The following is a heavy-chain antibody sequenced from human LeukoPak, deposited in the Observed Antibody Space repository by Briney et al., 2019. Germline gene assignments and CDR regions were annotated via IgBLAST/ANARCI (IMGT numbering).Heavy chain of an antibody. CDR3: ARASVVVGATGYYYYYYMDV. Sequence: GASVKVSCKTSGYTFTGYYIHWVRQAPGQGLEWMGWINPNSGDTNYAQKFQGRVSMTRDTSISTAYMELSRLRSDDTAVYYCARASVVVGATGYYYYYYMDVWGKGTTVTISS. CDR1: GYTFTGYY. D-gene: IGHD1-26*01. J-gene: IGHJ6*03. V-gene: IGHV1-2*02. CDR2: INPNSGDT.